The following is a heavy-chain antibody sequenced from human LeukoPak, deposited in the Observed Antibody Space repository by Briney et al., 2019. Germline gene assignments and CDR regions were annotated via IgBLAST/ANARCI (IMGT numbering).Heavy chain of an antibody. J-gene: IGHJ4*02. D-gene: IGHD1-26*01. V-gene: IGHV1-2*02. CDR3: ARVGIRELLYLAY. CDR1: GYTFSGYY. Sequence: GASVTVSCTASGYTFSGYYIHWVRQAPRQGLEWMGWINPVSGSANYAEKFHGRLTMTRDTSIGTAYMELTRLRSDDTAVYYCARVGIRELLYLAYWGQGTLVTVSS. CDR2: INPVSGSA.